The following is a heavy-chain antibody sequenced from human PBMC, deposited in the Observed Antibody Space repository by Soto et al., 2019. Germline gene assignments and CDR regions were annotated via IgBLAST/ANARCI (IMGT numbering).Heavy chain of an antibody. Sequence: GGSLRLSCAASGFTFSSYAMHWVRQAPGKGLEYVSAISSNGGSTYYANSVKGRFTISRDNSKNTLYLQMGSLRAEDMAVYYCARDLVTAGFVVAGFYSYYGMDVWGQGTMVTVSS. J-gene: IGHJ6*02. CDR3: ARDLVTAGFVVAGFYSYYGMDV. CDR2: ISSNGGST. CDR1: GFTFSSYA. V-gene: IGHV3-64*01. D-gene: IGHD2-15*01.